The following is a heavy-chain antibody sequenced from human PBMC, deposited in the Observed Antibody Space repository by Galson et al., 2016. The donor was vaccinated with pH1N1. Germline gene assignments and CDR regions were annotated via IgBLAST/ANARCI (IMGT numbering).Heavy chain of an antibody. J-gene: IGHJ6*02. V-gene: IGHV3-33*01. Sequence: SLRLSCAASGFTFSSHGMHWVRQAPGKGPEWAALIGYDGSTIHYVESVKGRFTISRDNSKNTVYLQMSSLRAEDTAVYYCAGGGVTIFGIVNPAFGMDVWGQGTTVTVSS. CDR2: IGYDGSTI. CDR3: AGGGVTIFGIVNPAFGMDV. D-gene: IGHD3-3*01. CDR1: GFTFSSHG.